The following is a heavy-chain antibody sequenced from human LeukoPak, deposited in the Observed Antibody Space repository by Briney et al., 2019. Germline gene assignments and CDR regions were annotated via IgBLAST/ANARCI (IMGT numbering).Heavy chain of an antibody. CDR3: AKSNGYGLVDI. CDR2: VYYSGST. Sequence: SETLSLTCTVSGGSIRSYYWSWIRQPPKKGLEWIGYVYYSGSTNYNPSLKSRVTISVDTSKNQFSLKLNSVTAADTAVYYCAKSNGYGLVDIWGQGTMVTVSS. D-gene: IGHD3-10*01. V-gene: IGHV4-59*12. J-gene: IGHJ3*02. CDR1: GGSIRSYY.